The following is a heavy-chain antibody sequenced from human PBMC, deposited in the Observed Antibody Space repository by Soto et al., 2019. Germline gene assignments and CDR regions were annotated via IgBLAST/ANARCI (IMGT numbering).Heavy chain of an antibody. CDR1: GFTFSSYW. CDR3: ARGAFGAYYLDY. V-gene: IGHV3-74*01. D-gene: IGHD3-3*01. Sequence: EVQLVDSGGGLVQPGGSLRLSCAASGFTFSSYWIHWVRQAPGEGLVWVSRIKGDGITTNYADSVKGRFTISRDYAKNTVFLQMNSLRAEDTAVYYCARGAFGAYYLDYWGQGTLVTVSS. J-gene: IGHJ4*02. CDR2: IKGDGITT.